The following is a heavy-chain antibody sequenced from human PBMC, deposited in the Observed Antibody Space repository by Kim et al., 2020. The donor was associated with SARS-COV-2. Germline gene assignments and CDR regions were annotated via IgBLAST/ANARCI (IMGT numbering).Heavy chain of an antibody. CDR1: GGSFSTSSYY. Sequence: SETLSLTCTVSGGSFSTSSYYWGWIRQSPGKGLEWIGSIFYSRTTYSNPSLKSRVTISVDTSKNQFSLKLTSVTAADTAVYYCARLPTYFGLGAFDYWG. D-gene: IGHD3-10*01. CDR3: ARLPTYFGLGAFDY. V-gene: IGHV4-39*01. CDR2: IFYSRTT. J-gene: IGHJ4*01.